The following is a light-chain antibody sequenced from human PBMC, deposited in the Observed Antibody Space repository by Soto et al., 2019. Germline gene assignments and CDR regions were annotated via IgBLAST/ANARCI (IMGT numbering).Light chain of an antibody. J-gene: IGKJ1*01. CDR3: QEYNTYSLA. CDR1: QSINRW. V-gene: IGKV1-5*01. Sequence: DIQMSQSPSNLSASLGDSVTITCRASQSINRWLAWYQQKPGRAPKLLIYDASSLQSGVPSRFSGSGSGTGFALTISSLQTDDVATYPCQEYNTYSLAFGQGTKVEVK. CDR2: DAS.